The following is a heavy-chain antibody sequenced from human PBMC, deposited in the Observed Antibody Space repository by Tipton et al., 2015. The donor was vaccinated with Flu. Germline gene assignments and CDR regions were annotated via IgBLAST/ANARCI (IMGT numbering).Heavy chain of an antibody. CDR1: GGSISSSAYY. V-gene: IGHV4-39*07. J-gene: IGHJ4*02. CDR2: IYYSGST. CDR3: AIDDFGSSWYGY. Sequence: TLSLTCTVSGGSISSSAYYWGWIRQTPGKGLEWIGNIYYSGSTFYNPSPKSRVTISLDKPTNQFSLRLSSVTAADTAIYYCAIDDFGSSWYGYWGQGSLVTVS. D-gene: IGHD6-13*01.